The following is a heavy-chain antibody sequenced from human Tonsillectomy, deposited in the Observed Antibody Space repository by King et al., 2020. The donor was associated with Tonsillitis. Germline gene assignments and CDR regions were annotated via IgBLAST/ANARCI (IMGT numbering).Heavy chain of an antibody. J-gene: IGHJ4*02. D-gene: IGHD4-17*01. CDR2: ISSSSSTT. V-gene: IGHV3-48*04. CDR3: AIYRQTVTSWDY. CDR1: GFTFSSYG. Sequence: VQLVESGGGLIQPGGSLRLSCAASGFTFSSYGMNWVRQAPGKGLEWVSYISSSSSTTYYADSVKGRFTISRDNAKNSLYLQMNSLRAEDTAVYYCAIYRQTVTSWDYWGPGPLVTVSS.